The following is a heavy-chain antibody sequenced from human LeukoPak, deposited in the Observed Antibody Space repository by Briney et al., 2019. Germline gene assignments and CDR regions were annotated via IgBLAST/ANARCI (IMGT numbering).Heavy chain of an antibody. CDR2: INPNSGGT. V-gene: IGHV1-2*02. Sequence: ASVKVSCKASGYTFTGYYMHWVRQAPGQGLERMGWINPNSGGTNYAQKFRGRVTMTRDTSISTAYMELSRLRSDDTAVYYCAREEIAAAEVYNWFDPWGQGTLVTVSS. CDR1: GYTFTGYY. D-gene: IGHD6-13*01. CDR3: AREEIAAAEVYNWFDP. J-gene: IGHJ5*02.